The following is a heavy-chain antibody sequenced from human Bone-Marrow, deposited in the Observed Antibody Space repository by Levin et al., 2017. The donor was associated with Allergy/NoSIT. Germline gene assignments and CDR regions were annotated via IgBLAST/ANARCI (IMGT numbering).Heavy chain of an antibody. D-gene: IGHD3-9*01. V-gene: IGHV4-61*01. Sequence: SETLSLTCTVSGGSVSSDTYYWSWIWQPPGKGLEWIGYISSSGRTYYNPSLLSRVTISLHTSKNQFSLRLTSVTPADTAVYYCARDDYSDFTGWIWGQGSLVTVST. CDR3: ARDDYSDFTGWI. CDR1: GGSVSSDTYY. CDR2: ISSSGRT. J-gene: IGHJ4*02.